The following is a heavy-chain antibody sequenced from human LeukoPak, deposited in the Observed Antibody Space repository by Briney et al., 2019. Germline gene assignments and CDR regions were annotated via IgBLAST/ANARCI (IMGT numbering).Heavy chain of an antibody. CDR2: INDDGSGT. CDR3: ARGGYIYGPATLGALDI. V-gene: IGHV3-74*01. J-gene: IGHJ3*02. D-gene: IGHD5-18*01. Sequence: GGSLRLSCAASGFXFSGYWIHWVRQAPGKGRVWVSRINDDGSGTNYDDSVKGRFTISRDNAKNTLYLQMNSLRVEDTAVYYCARGGYIYGPATLGALDIWGPGTMVPVSS. CDR1: GFXFSGYW.